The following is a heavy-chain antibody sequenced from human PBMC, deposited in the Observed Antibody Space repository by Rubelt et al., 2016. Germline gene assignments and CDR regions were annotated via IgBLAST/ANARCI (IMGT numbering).Heavy chain of an antibody. Sequence: QVQLVQSGAEVKKPGASVKVSCKASGYTFTSYDINWVRQATGQGLEWMGIINPSGGSTSYAQTFQGRAAMTRDTSTSTVYMELSSLRSEDTAVYYCARGQLDTRGAFDYWGQGTLVTVSS. D-gene: IGHD1-1*01. CDR3: ARGQLDTRGAFDY. V-gene: IGHV1-46*01. J-gene: IGHJ4*02. CDR1: GYTFTSYD. CDR2: INPSGGST.